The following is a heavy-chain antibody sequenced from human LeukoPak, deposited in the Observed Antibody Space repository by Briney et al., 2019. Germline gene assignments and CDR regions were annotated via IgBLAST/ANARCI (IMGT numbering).Heavy chain of an antibody. CDR3: ASRYCSSTRCYQFDY. D-gene: IGHD2-2*01. Sequence: GGSLRLSCAASGFIFSSYDMHWVRQAPGKGLEYVSAISSNGDSTYYANSEKGRFTISRDNSKNTLYLQMGSLRAEDMAIYYCASRYCSSTRCYQFDYWGQGTLVTVSS. CDR1: GFIFSSYD. CDR2: ISSNGDST. J-gene: IGHJ4*02. V-gene: IGHV3-64*01.